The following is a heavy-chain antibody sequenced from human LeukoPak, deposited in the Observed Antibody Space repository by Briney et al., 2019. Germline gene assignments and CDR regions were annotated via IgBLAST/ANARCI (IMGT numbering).Heavy chain of an antibody. V-gene: IGHV4-34*01. Sequence: SETLSLTCAVYGGSFSAYSWSWIRQPPGKGLEWIGEINHSGSTNYNASLKSRLTISVDTSKNQFSLKLTSVTAADTAVYYCARDLWFGGPRGAFDIWGQGTMVTVSS. J-gene: IGHJ3*02. CDR2: INHSGST. D-gene: IGHD3-10*01. CDR1: GGSFSAYS. CDR3: ARDLWFGGPRGAFDI.